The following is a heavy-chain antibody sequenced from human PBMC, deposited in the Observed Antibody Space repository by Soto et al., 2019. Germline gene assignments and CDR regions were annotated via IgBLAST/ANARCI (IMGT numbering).Heavy chain of an antibody. V-gene: IGHV3-30*18. CDR2: ISYDGSNK. CDR1: GFTFSSYG. CDR3: AKGRAPSAFDI. Sequence: HPGGSLRLSCAASGFTFSSYGMHWVRQAPGKGLEWVAVISYDGSNKYYADSVKGRFTISRDNSKNTLYLQMNSLRAEDTAVYYCAKGRAPSAFDIWGQGTMVTVSS. J-gene: IGHJ3*02.